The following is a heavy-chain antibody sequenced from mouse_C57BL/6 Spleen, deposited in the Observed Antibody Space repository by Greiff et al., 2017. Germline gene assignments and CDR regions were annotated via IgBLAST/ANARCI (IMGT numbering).Heavy chain of an antibody. Sequence: EVKLVEFGGCLVKPGGSLKLSCAASGFTFSDSGMHWVRQAPEKGLEWVAYISSGSSTIYYADTVKGRFTISRDKAKNTLFQLMTSLRSADTAMYYCARRSTTVGYFDVWGTGTTVTVSS. CDR1: GFTFSDSG. J-gene: IGHJ1*03. V-gene: IGHV5-17*01. D-gene: IGHD1-1*01. CDR2: ISSGSSTI. CDR3: ARRSTTVGYFDV.